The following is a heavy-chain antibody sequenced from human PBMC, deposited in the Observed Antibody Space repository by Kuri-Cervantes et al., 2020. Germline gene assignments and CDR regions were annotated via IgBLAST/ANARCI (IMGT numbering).Heavy chain of an antibody. D-gene: IGHD5-12*01. CDR1: GYTFTGYY. J-gene: IGHJ4*02. Sequence: ASVKVSCKASGYTFTGYYMHWVRQAPGQGLEWMGWINPNSGGTNYAQKFQGRVTMTRDTSISTAYMELSRLRSDDTAVYYCARDRRWNSGYDPMDLDYWGQGTLVTVSS. V-gene: IGHV1-2*02. CDR3: ARDRRWNSGYDPMDLDY. CDR2: INPNSGGT.